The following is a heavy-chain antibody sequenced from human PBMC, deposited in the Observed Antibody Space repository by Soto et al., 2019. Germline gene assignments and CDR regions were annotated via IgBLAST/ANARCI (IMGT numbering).Heavy chain of an antibody. D-gene: IGHD3-9*01. CDR2: INPSGGST. CDR3: ARDRNIRYFDWTPFDP. Sequence: ASVKVSCKSSGYTFTSYYIHWVRQAPGQGLEWMGIINPSGGSTNYAQKFQGRVTITADESTSTAYMELSSLRSEDTAVYYCARDRNIRYFDWTPFDPWGQGTLVTVSS. V-gene: IGHV1-46*01. J-gene: IGHJ5*02. CDR1: GYTFTSYY.